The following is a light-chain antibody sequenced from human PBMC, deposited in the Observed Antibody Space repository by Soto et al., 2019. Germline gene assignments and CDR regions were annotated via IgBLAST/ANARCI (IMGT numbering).Light chain of an antibody. CDR1: HSVISY. J-gene: IGKJ4*01. CDR2: DAS. CDR3: QQRSNWPRIT. Sequence: EIVWTQSPDTLCLSPGERATLSCRARHSVISYLAWYQQKPGQDPRILXYDASNRATSIPARLSSSRSGTTFTLTISSLEPEDFSVYYCQQRSNWPRITFGGGTKVDIK. V-gene: IGKV3-11*01.